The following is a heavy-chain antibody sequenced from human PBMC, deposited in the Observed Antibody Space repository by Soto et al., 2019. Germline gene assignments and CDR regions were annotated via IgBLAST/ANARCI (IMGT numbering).Heavy chain of an antibody. CDR2: IKSKTDGGTT. Sequence: PGGSLRLSCAASGFTFSNAWMSWVRQAPGKGLEWVGRIKSKTDGGTTDYAAPVKGRFTISRDDSKNTLYLQMNSLKTEDTAVYYCTTASFLEWLLSFDYWGQGTLVTAPQ. J-gene: IGHJ4*02. CDR3: TTASFLEWLLSFDY. CDR1: GFTFSNAW. V-gene: IGHV3-15*01. D-gene: IGHD3-3*01.